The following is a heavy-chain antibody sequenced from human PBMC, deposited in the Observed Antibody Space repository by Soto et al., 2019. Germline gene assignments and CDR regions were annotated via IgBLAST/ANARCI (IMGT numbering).Heavy chain of an antibody. V-gene: IGHV3-23*01. CDR3: AKYRRGSLNNCVDY. CDR1: GFTFSSYA. Sequence: EVQLLESGGGLVQPGGSLRLSCAASGFTFSSYAMSWVRQAPGKGLEWVSAISGSGGSTYYADSVKGRFTISRDNSKNTLYLQMNSLRAEDTAVYYYAKYRRGSLNNCVDYWGQGTLVTVSS. J-gene: IGHJ4*02. D-gene: IGHD2-15*01. CDR2: ISGSGGST.